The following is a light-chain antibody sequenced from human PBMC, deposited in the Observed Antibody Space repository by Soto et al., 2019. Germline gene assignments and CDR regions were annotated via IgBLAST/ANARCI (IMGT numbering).Light chain of an antibody. CDR2: GAS. CDR1: QSVSSY. V-gene: IGKV3-20*01. CDR3: QQYGSAPLT. J-gene: IGKJ5*01. Sequence: EIVLTQSPATLSLSPWERATLSCRASQSVSSYLAWYQQKPGQAPRLLIYGASNRATGIPDRFSGSGSGTDFTLTISRLEPEDFAVYYCQQYGSAPLTFGQGTRLEIK.